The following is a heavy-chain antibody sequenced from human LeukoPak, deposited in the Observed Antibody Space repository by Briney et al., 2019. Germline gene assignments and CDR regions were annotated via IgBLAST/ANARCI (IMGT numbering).Heavy chain of an antibody. D-gene: IGHD5-18*01. V-gene: IGHV4-61*02. CDR1: GGSISSGSYY. CDR2: IYTSGST. CDR3: ARDHGYADYYYMDV. J-gene: IGHJ6*03. Sequence: SETLSLTCTVSGGSISSGSYYWSWIRQPAGKGLEWIGRIYTSGSTNYNPSLKSRVTISVDTSKNQFSLKLSSVTAADTAVYYCARDHGYADYYYMDVWGKGTTVTISS.